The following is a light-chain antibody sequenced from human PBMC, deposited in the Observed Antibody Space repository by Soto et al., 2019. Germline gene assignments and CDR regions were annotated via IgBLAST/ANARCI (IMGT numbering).Light chain of an antibody. J-gene: IGKJ1*01. CDR1: QSVSNNY. Sequence: EIVLTQSPGTLSLSPVERATLSCRASQSVSNNYLAWYQQKPGQAPRLLIYGASNRATGIPDRFSGSGSGTDFTLTISRLEPEDFAVYYCQQYGRSPRTFGQGTKVDIK. CDR2: GAS. V-gene: IGKV3-20*01. CDR3: QQYGRSPRT.